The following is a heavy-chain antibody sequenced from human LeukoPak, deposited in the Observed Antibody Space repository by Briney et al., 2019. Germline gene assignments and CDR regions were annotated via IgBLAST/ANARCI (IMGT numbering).Heavy chain of an antibody. D-gene: IGHD1-7*01. V-gene: IGHV3-11*04. CDR1: GGSFSGYY. CDR3: ARTNWNSGGVDWFDP. CDR2: ISSSSSTI. Sequence: KPSETLSLTCAVYGGSFSGYYWSWIRQAPGKGLEWVSYISSSSSTIYYADSVKGRFTISRDNAKNSLYLQMNSLRAEDTAVYYCARTNWNSGGVDWFDPWGQGTLVTVSS. J-gene: IGHJ5*02.